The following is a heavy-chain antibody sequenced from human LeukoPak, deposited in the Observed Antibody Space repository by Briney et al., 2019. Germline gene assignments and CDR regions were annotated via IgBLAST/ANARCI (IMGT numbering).Heavy chain of an antibody. V-gene: IGHV4-61*02. D-gene: IGHD1-26*01. Sequence: SETLSLTCTVSGGSISSGSYYWSWIRQPAGKGLEWIGRIYTSGSTNYNPSLKSRVTISVDTSKNQFSLKLSSVTAADTAVYYCAREAVGALDAHYFDYWGQGTLVTVSS. CDR1: GGSISSGSYY. CDR3: AREAVGALDAHYFDY. J-gene: IGHJ4*02. CDR2: IYTSGST.